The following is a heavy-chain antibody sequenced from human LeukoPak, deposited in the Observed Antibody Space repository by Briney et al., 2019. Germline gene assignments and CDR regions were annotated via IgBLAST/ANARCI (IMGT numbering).Heavy chain of an antibody. CDR1: GGTFSSYA. V-gene: IGHV1-69*05. J-gene: IGHJ5*02. CDR3: AGRITMVRGVTDNWFDP. CDR2: IIPIFGTA. Sequence: SVKVSCKASGGTFSSYAISWVRQAPGQGLEWMGGIIPIFGTANYAQKFQGRVTITTDESTSTAYMELSSLRSEDTAVYYCAGRITMVRGVTDNWFDPWGQGTLVTVSS. D-gene: IGHD3-10*01.